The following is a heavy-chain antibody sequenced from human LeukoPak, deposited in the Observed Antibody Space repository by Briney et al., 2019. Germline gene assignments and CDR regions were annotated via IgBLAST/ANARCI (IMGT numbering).Heavy chain of an antibody. V-gene: IGHV4-4*07. CDR1: GGSISSYY. D-gene: IGHD3-22*01. CDR2: IFTSGTLETSGST. Sequence: SETLSLTCTVSGGSISSYYWSWIRQPAGKGLEWIGRIFTSGTLETSGSTNYNPSLKSRVTMSVDTSKSQFSLKLSSVTAADTAVYYCARGVLKTLIVSWGQGTLVTVSS. CDR3: ARGVLKTLIVS. J-gene: IGHJ4*02.